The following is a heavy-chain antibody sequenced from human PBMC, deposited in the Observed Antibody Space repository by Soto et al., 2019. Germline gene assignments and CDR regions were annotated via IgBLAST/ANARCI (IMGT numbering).Heavy chain of an antibody. CDR1: GYAFTNYY. D-gene: IGHD6-13*01. CDR2: INPSESDA. V-gene: IGHV1-46*01. Sequence: ASVKVSCKASGYAFTNYYIHWVRQAPGQGLEWVGIINPSESDASHAQKFQGRVSLTWETSTSTVYMELSSLRFEDTAVYYCVLSAFDYWAQGTLVTVSS. J-gene: IGHJ4*02. CDR3: VLSAFDY.